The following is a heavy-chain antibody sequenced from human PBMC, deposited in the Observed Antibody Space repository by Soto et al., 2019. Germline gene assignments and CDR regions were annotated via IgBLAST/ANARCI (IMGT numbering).Heavy chain of an antibody. J-gene: IGHJ4*02. Sequence: QVQLVESGGGVVQPGRSLRLSCAASGFTFSSYAMHWVRQAPGKGLEWVAVISYDGSNKYYADSVKGRFTISRDNSKNTLYLQMNSLRAEDTAVYYCARVPHEYSSGWTSFPLWGQGTLVTVSS. CDR2: ISYDGSNK. CDR1: GFTFSSYA. D-gene: IGHD6-19*01. V-gene: IGHV3-30-3*01. CDR3: ARVPHEYSSGWTSFPL.